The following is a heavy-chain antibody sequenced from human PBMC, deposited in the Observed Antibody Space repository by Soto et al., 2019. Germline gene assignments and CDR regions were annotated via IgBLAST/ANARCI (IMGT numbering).Heavy chain of an antibody. CDR1: GVTFSCYA. CDR3: AKDRDCTNGVCYKGSFDY. V-gene: IGHV3-23*01. J-gene: IGHJ4*02. Sequence: PGGSLRLSCAVSGVTFSCYAMTSVRQAPGKGLKWVSAISRSGGTAYFADSVMGRCTISRDNSKNTLYLQMNSLRAEDTAVYYCAKDRDCTNGVCYKGSFDYCGQGTLGTASS. D-gene: IGHD2-8*01. CDR2: ISRSGGTA.